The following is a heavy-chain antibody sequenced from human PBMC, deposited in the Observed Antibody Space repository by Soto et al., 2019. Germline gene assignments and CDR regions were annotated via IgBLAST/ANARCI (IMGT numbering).Heavy chain of an antibody. D-gene: IGHD3-10*01. CDR2: INHSGST. CDR1: GGSFSGYY. CDR3: ARGRDYYGSGSYYNNWFDP. J-gene: IGHJ5*02. V-gene: IGHV4-34*01. Sequence: SETLSLTCAVYGGSFSGYYWSWIRQPPGKGLEWIGEINHSGSTNYNPSLKSRVTISVDTSKNQFSLKLSSVTAADTVVYYCARGRDYYGSGSYYNNWFDPWGQGTLVTVSS.